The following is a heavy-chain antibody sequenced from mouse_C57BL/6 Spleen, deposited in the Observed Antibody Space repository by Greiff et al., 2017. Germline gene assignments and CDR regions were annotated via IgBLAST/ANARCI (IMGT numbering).Heavy chain of an antibody. CDR2: ISDGGSYT. V-gene: IGHV5-4*01. Sequence: EVKVVESGGGLVKPGGSLKLSCAASGFTFSSYAMSWVRQTPEKRLEWVATISDGGSYTYYPDNVKGRFTISRDNAKNNLYLQMSHLKSEDTAMYYCARDLDTTVPYWYFDVWGTGTTVTVSS. D-gene: IGHD1-1*01. CDR3: ARDLDTTVPYWYFDV. J-gene: IGHJ1*03. CDR1: GFTFSSYA.